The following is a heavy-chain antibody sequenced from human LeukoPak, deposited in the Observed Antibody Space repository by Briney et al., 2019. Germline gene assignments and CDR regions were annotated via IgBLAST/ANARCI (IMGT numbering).Heavy chain of an antibody. D-gene: IGHD3-22*01. J-gene: IGHJ4*02. Sequence: ASVKVSCKASGYTFTGYYMHWVRQAPGQGLEWMGWINPNSGGTNYAQKFQGRVTMTRDTSISTAYMELSRLRSDDTAVYYCARDIGSDSSGYCIPYYFDYWGQGTLVTVSS. CDR3: ARDIGSDSSGYCIPYYFDY. CDR1: GYTFTGYY. CDR2: INPNSGGT. V-gene: IGHV1-2*02.